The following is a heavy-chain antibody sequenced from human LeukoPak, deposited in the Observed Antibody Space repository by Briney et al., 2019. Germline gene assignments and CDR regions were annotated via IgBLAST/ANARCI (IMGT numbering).Heavy chain of an antibody. CDR1: GDFKWSSGYL. D-gene: IGHD3-10*01. J-gene: IGHJ3*02. V-gene: IGHV4-39*01. Sequence: SETLSLTCTVCGDFKWSSGYLWEWIRQPPGKGLEWIGNIYYSGSTDYNPSLKSRVTMSVDTSNNQLSQKVSSVTSEDTAVYYFAIHGVYGLPEIWGQGTMVTVSS. CDR3: AIHGVYGLPEI. CDR2: IYYSGST.